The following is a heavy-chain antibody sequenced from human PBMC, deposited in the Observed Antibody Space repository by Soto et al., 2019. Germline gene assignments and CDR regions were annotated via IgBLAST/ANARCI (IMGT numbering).Heavy chain of an antibody. V-gene: IGHV3-49*04. Sequence: GGSLRLSCTASGFTFGGNAMSWVRQAPGKGLEWVGFITSKTYGGTTEYAASVKGRLIISRDDSKSIAYLQMNSLKTEDTAVYYCTRDLEVFDYWGQGTLVTVSS. CDR2: ITSKTYGGTT. J-gene: IGHJ4*02. CDR3: TRDLEVFDY. CDR1: GFTFGGNA.